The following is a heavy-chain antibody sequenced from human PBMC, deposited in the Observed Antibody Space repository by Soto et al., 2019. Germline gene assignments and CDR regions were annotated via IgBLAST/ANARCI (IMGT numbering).Heavy chain of an antibody. D-gene: IGHD4-17*01. Sequence: GGSLRLSCAASGFAFDSYAMTWVRQAPGKGLEWVSTISGSGGTTYFADSVKGRFTISRDNSKNTLYLQMNSLRAEDTAVYYCAKDLYGDFDYWGQGTLVTVSS. J-gene: IGHJ4*02. V-gene: IGHV3-23*01. CDR2: ISGSGGTT. CDR3: AKDLYGDFDY. CDR1: GFAFDSYA.